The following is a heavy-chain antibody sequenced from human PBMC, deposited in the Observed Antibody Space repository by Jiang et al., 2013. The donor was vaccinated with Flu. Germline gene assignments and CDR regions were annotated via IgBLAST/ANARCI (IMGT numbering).Heavy chain of an antibody. J-gene: IGHJ4*01. CDR2: VYYSGDT. Sequence: LLKPSETLSLTCTVSGGSITRDYWNWLRQSPGKGLEWIGYVYYSGDTNYNASLKSRVTISVDTSKKQFSLKLSSVTAADTAVYYCARRPGTPEIAAYYFD. CDR1: GGSITRDY. D-gene: IGHD6-25*01. CDR3: ARRPGTPEIAAYYFD. V-gene: IGHV4-59*01.